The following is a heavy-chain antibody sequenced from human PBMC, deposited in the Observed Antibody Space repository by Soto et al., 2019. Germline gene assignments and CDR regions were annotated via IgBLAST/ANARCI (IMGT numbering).Heavy chain of an antibody. Sequence: SETLSLTCTVSGGCVSSDNYYWSWIRQPPGKGLEWIGYIYYTGITNYNPSLESRVTISVDTSKSQFSLKLSSVTAADTAVYYCARVSIRAVDFDYWGQGTLVTVSS. V-gene: IGHV4-61*01. D-gene: IGHD4-17*01. CDR3: ARVSIRAVDFDY. J-gene: IGHJ4*02. CDR1: GGCVSSDNYY. CDR2: IYYTGIT.